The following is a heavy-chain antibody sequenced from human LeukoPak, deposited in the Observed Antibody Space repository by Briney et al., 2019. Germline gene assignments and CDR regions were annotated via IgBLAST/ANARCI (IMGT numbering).Heavy chain of an antibody. J-gene: IGHJ4*02. V-gene: IGHV3-74*01. D-gene: IGHD3-16*01. CDR3: AREERARGGATIGGFDY. Sequence: PGGSLRLSCAASGFTFSSYWMHWVRHAPGKGLVWVSRINSDGSSTSYADSVKGRFTISRDNAKNTLYLQMNSLRAEDTAVYYCAREERARGGATIGGFDYWGQGTLVTVSS. CDR2: INSDGSST. CDR1: GFTFSSYW.